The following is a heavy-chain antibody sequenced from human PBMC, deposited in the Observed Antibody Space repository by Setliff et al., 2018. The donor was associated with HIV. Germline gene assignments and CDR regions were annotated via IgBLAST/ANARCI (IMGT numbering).Heavy chain of an antibody. CDR1: GYTFTTYG. Sequence: ASVKVSCKTSGYTFTTYGINWVRQAPGQGLEWMGRISTDNGDTRFAQRFQDRVTLTTDTFASTAYMELRSLTSDDTAMYYCARDFVTGWLPLRPLDSWGQGTLVTVSS. D-gene: IGHD3-22*01. V-gene: IGHV1-18*01. CDR3: ARDFVTGWLPLRPLDS. J-gene: IGHJ4*02. CDR2: ISTDNGDT.